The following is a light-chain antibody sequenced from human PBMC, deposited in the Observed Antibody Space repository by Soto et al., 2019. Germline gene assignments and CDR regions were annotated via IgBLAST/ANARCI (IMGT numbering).Light chain of an antibody. Sequence: QSVLTQPPSASGTPGQRVTISCSGSSSNIGSNYVYWYQQLPGTAPKLLIYRNNQRPSGVPDRFSGSKSGTSASLAISGLRSEDEADYYCAAWDVSLCWVFGGGTKLTVL. V-gene: IGLV1-47*01. CDR3: AAWDVSLCWV. CDR1: SSNIGSNY. CDR2: RNN. J-gene: IGLJ3*02.